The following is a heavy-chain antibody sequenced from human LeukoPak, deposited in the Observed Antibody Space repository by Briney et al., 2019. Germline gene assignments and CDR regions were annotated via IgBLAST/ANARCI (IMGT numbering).Heavy chain of an antibody. Sequence: GGSLRLSCAASGFTFSSYGMSWVRQGPGKGLEGGAAISGSGGSTDYADSVKGGLTIYRDNSKNTLYLQMTSLRAEDTAVYYCAKLTGYDFWSGYYSFYFDYWGQGTLVTVSS. CDR2: ISGSGGST. V-gene: IGHV3-23*01. CDR1: GFTFSSYG. D-gene: IGHD3-3*01. CDR3: AKLTGYDFWSGYYSFYFDY. J-gene: IGHJ4*02.